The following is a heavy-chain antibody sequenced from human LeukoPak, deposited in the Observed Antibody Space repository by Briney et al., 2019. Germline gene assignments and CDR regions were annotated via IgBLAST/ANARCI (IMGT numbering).Heavy chain of an antibody. CDR3: ARGTVTTSDYFDY. CDR1: GGSISVYY. J-gene: IGHJ4*02. V-gene: IGHV4-59*08. D-gene: IGHD4-17*01. Sequence: SETLSLTCTVSGGSISVYYWSWIRQPPGKGLEWIGYIYYSGSTNYNPSLKSRVTISVDTSKNQFSLKLSSVTAADTAVYYCARGTVTTSDYFDYWGQGTLVTVSS. CDR2: IYYSGST.